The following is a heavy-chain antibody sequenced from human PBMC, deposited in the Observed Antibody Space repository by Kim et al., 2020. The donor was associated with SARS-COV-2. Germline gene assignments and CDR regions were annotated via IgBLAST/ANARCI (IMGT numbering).Heavy chain of an antibody. CDR3: ARLTGGGQVGGPFDY. J-gene: IGHJ4*02. Sequence: SETLSLTCTVSGGSISSSSYYWGWIRQPPGKGLEWIGSIYYSGSTYYNPSLKSRVTISVDTSKNQFSLKLSSVTAADTAVYYCARLTGGGQVGGPFDYWGQGTLVTVSS. CDR2: IYYSGST. V-gene: IGHV4-39*07. D-gene: IGHD3-10*01. CDR1: GGSISSSSYY.